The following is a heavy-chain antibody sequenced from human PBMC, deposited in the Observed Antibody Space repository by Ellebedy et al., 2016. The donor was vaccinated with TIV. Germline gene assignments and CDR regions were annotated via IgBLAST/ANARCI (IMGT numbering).Heavy chain of an antibody. D-gene: IGHD3-10*01. CDR1: GYTFTSYG. CDR3: ARVVVSWFGELVYYYGMDV. Sequence: AASVKVSCKASGYTFTSYGISWVRQAPGQGLECMGWISAYNGNTHYAQKLQGSVTMTTDTSTSTAYMELRSLRSDDTAVYYCARVVVSWFGELVYYYGMDVWGQGTTVTVSS. V-gene: IGHV1-18*01. CDR2: ISAYNGNT. J-gene: IGHJ6*02.